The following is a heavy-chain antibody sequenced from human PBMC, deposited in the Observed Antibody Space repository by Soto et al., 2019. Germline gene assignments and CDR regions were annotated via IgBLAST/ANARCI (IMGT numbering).Heavy chain of an antibody. CDR1: ACTKNTTGVG. J-gene: IGHJ4*02. CDR2: IYWHDDK. D-gene: IGHD6-13*01. CDR3: AHRGGAAVGLYYFDY. V-gene: IGHV2-5*01. Sequence: SACTKNTTGVGVSWIRQPPGKALEWLPLIYWHDDKRYSPSLKSRLTITKDTSKNQVALTMTNKDPVDTATYYCAHRGGAAVGLYYFDYWGQGXGVAV.